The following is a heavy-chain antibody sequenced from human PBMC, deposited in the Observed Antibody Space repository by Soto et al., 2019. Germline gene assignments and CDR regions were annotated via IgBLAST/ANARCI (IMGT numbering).Heavy chain of an antibody. V-gene: IGHV3-33*01. CDR3: ARDRQSSGWSGLYDY. D-gene: IGHD6-19*01. CDR2: IWSDGNNK. Sequence: QVQLVESGGGVVQPGRSLRLSCAASGFTFSNYAMHWVRQAPGKGLEWGAVIWSDGNNKYYADSVKGRFTVSRDNSKNTLYLQMNTLSAEDTAVYYCARDRQSSGWSGLYDYWCQGTLVSVSS. CDR1: GFTFSNYA. J-gene: IGHJ4*02.